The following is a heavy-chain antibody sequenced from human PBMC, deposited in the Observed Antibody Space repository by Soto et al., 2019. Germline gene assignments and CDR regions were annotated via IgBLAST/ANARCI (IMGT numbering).Heavy chain of an antibody. Sequence: GGSLRLSCTASGFTFADYAMSWFRQAPGKGLEWVGFIRSKGYGGTTEYAASVKGRFTISRDDSKSIAYLQMNSLRPDDTAMYYCARDGVSSTEYTWNYGTYFDYWGQGALVTVSS. CDR2: IRSKGYGGTT. CDR3: ARDGVSSTEYTWNYGTYFDY. CDR1: GFTFADYA. D-gene: IGHD1-7*01. V-gene: IGHV3-49*03. J-gene: IGHJ4*02.